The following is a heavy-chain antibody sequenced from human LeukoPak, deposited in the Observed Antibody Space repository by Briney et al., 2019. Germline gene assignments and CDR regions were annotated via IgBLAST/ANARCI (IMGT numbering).Heavy chain of an antibody. Sequence: SETLSLTCAVYGGSFSGYYWIWIRQPPGKGLEWIGEISHSGSINYNPSLKSRVIISVDTSKNQFSLKLNSVTAADTAVYYCAGDFTRWGQGTLVTVSS. CDR2: ISHSGSI. CDR3: AGDFTR. V-gene: IGHV4-34*01. J-gene: IGHJ4*02. CDR1: GGSFSGYY. D-gene: IGHD3-3*01.